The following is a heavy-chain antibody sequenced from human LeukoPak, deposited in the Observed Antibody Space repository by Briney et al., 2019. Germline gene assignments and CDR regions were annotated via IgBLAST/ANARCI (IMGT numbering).Heavy chain of an antibody. D-gene: IGHD3-3*01. V-gene: IGHV4-34*01. J-gene: IGHJ4*02. CDR1: GGSFSGYY. CDR2: INHSGSI. Sequence: SETLSLTCAVYGGSFSGYYWSWIRQPPGKGLEWIGEINHSGSINYNPSLKSRVTISVDTSKNQFSLKLSSVTAADTAVYYCARFHTYSGRYDFWSGYHHYFDYWGQGTLVTVSS. CDR3: ARFHTYSGRYDFWSGYHHYFDY.